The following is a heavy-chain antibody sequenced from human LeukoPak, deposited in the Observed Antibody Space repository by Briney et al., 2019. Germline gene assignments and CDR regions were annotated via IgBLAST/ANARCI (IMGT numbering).Heavy chain of an antibody. J-gene: IGHJ4*02. CDR3: MKDMGIAVAGFDY. D-gene: IGHD6-19*01. CDR1: GFTFSSYA. V-gene: IGHV3-64D*06. Sequence: PGGSLRLSCSASGFTFSSYAMHWVRQAPGKGLEYVSAISSNGGSTYYADSVKGRFTISRDNSKNTLYLQMSSLRAEDTAVYYCMKDMGIAVAGFDYWGQGTLVTVSS. CDR2: ISSNGGST.